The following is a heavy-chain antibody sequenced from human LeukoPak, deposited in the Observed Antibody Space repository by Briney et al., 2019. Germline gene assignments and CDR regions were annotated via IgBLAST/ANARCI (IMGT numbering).Heavy chain of an antibody. D-gene: IGHD6-6*01. CDR1: GGTFSSYA. Sequence: SVKVSCKASGGTFSSYAISWVRQAPGQGLEWMGGIIPIFGTANYAQNFQGRVTITADESTSTAYMELSSLRSEDTAVYYCARDPKLQYYFDYRGQGTLVTVSS. V-gene: IGHV1-69*13. CDR3: ARDPKLQYYFDY. CDR2: IIPIFGTA. J-gene: IGHJ4*02.